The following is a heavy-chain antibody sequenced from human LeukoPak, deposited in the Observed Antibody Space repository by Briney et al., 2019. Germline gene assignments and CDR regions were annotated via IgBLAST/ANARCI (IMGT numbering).Heavy chain of an antibody. Sequence: SETLSLTCTVSGGSISSGSYYWSWIRQPAGKGLEWIGRIYTSGSTNYNPSLKSRVTISVDTSKNQFSLKLSSVTAADTAVYYCARETHDYGDLKPNWFDPWGQGTLVTVSS. CDR2: IYTSGST. CDR3: ARETHDYGDLKPNWFDP. CDR1: GGSISSGSYY. D-gene: IGHD4-17*01. J-gene: IGHJ5*02. V-gene: IGHV4-61*02.